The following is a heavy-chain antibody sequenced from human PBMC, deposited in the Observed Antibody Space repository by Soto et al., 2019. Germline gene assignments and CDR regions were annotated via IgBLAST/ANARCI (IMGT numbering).Heavy chain of an antibody. J-gene: IGHJ5*02. CDR3: ARETYGDYVGYFDP. V-gene: IGHV4-34*01. CDR1: GGSFSGYY. D-gene: IGHD4-17*01. Sequence: SEPLSLTCAVYGGSFSGYYWSRIRQHPGKGLEWIGEINHSGSTNYNPSLKSRVIISVDRSKNQFSLKVRSVTAADTAVYYCARETYGDYVGYFDPWGQGIQVTVSS. CDR2: INHSGST.